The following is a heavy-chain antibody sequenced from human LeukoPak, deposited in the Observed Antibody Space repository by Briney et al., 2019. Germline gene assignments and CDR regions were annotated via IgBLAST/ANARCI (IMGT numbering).Heavy chain of an antibody. D-gene: IGHD3-22*01. CDR2: ISSSSSYI. V-gene: IGHV3-21*01. CDR1: GFTFSSYS. Sequence: GGSLRLSCAASGFTFSSYSMNWVRQAPGKGLEWVSPISSSSSYIYYADSVKGRFTISRDNAKNSLYLQMNSLRAEDTAVYYCARSPYHYDSSGSYDYWGQGTLVTVSS. CDR3: ARSPYHYDSSGSYDY. J-gene: IGHJ4*02.